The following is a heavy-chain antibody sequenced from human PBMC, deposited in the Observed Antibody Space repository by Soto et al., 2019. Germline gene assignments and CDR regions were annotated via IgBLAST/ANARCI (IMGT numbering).Heavy chain of an antibody. CDR2: INPNSGGT. Sequence: GASVKVSCKASGYTFTDYYIHWVRQAPGQGLEWMGWINPNSGGTNYAQKFQGRVTMTRDTSISTAYMELSRLRSDDTAVYYCARDRTDSSTWYYFDYWGQGTLVTVS. D-gene: IGHD6-13*01. V-gene: IGHV1-2*02. CDR1: GYTFTDYY. CDR3: ARDRTDSSTWYYFDY. J-gene: IGHJ4*02.